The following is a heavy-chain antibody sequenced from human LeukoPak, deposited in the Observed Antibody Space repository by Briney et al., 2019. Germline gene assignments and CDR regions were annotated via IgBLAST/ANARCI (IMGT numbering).Heavy chain of an antibody. J-gene: IGHJ5*02. Sequence: SETLSLTCTVSGGSISSYYWSWIRQPPGKGLEWIGYIYYSGSTNYNPPLKSRVTISVDTSKNQFSLKLSSVTAADTAVYYCARAENSGYDYGDFNWFDPWGQGTLVTVSS. CDR1: GGSISSYY. D-gene: IGHD5-12*01. CDR2: IYYSGST. CDR3: ARAENSGYDYGDFNWFDP. V-gene: IGHV4-59*01.